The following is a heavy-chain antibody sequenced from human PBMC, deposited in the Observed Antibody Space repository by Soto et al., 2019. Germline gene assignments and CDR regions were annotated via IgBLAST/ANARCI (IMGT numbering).Heavy chain of an antibody. V-gene: IGHV3-15*07. CDR3: TTLPMVIYYYYGMDV. D-gene: IGHD5-18*01. Sequence: GGSLRLSCAASGFTFSNAWMNWVRQAPGKGLEWVGRIKSKTDGGTTDYAAPVKGRFTISRDDSKNTLYLQMNSLKTEDTAVNYCTTLPMVIYYYYGMDVWGQGTTVTVSS. CDR1: GFTFSNAW. CDR2: IKSKTDGGTT. J-gene: IGHJ6*02.